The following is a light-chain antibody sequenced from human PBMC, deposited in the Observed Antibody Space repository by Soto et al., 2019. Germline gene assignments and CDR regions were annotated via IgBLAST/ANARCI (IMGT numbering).Light chain of an antibody. CDR1: QSVTSNY. J-gene: IGKJ1*01. Sequence: DIGVSQLACSLSLSQKERATLSCRASQSVTSNYLAWYQQKPGQAPRLLIFGASIRDTGVPDRISGSGSWTDFTLTISRLEPEDFEVYYCQQYGSAPRTFGQGT. V-gene: IGKV3-20*01. CDR3: QQYGSAPRT. CDR2: GAS.